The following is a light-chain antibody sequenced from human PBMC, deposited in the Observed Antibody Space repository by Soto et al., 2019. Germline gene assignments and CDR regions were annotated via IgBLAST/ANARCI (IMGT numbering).Light chain of an antibody. CDR1: SGSVSTANY. CDR3: AVYMGRGLIYV. J-gene: IGLJ6*01. V-gene: IGLV8-61*01. CDR2: STN. Sequence: QTVVTQEPSFSVSPGGTVTRTCALSSGSVSTANYPSWYRQTPGQPPRTVIYSTNTRSSGVPDRFSGSILGDKAALTIKRAQADDEYVYYCAVYMGRGLIYVFGSGTKVTVL.